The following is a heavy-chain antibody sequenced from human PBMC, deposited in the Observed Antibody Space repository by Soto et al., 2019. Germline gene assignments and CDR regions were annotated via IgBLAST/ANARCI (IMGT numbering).Heavy chain of an antibody. D-gene: IGHD5-18*01. Sequence: GGSLRLSCAASGFTFSSYEMTWVRQAPGKGLEWVSYISSSGSTINYADSVKGRFTISRDNAKNSLYLQMNSLRAEDAAVYYCARDSGYSHLSHYGMDVWGQGTTVTVSS. CDR1: GFTFSSYE. CDR3: ARDSGYSHLSHYGMDV. J-gene: IGHJ6*02. CDR2: ISSSGSTI. V-gene: IGHV3-48*03.